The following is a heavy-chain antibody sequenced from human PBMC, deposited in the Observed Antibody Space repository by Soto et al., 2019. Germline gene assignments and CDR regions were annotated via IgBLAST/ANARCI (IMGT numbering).Heavy chain of an antibody. CDR3: ARVAATRYYYYGMDV. CDR2: IYPGDSDT. D-gene: IGHD6-13*01. V-gene: IGHV5-51*01. CDR1: GYSFTSYW. Sequence: PGESLKISCKGSGYSFTSYWIGWVRQMPGKGLEWMGIIYPGDSDTRYSPSFQGQVTISADKSISTAYLQWSSLKASDTALYYCARVAATRYYYYGMDVWGQGTTVTVSS. J-gene: IGHJ6*02.